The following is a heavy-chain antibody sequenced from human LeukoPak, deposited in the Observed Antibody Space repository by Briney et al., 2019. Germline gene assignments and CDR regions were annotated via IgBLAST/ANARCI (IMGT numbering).Heavy chain of an antibody. D-gene: IGHD6-13*01. V-gene: IGHV3-11*03. CDR1: GIPFSDYY. CDR3: AAGTAADF. CDR2: ISSSSSYT. J-gene: IGHJ4*02. Sequence: GGSLRLSCVASGIPFSDYYMNWIRQAPGKGLEWISYISSSSSYTDYADSVKGRFTISRDNAKSALYLHLNSLRLEDTAVYYCAAGTAADFWGQGTLVTVSS.